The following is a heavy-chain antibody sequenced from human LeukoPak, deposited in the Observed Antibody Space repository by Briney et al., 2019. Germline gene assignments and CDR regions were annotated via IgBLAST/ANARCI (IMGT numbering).Heavy chain of an antibody. V-gene: IGHV1-2*02. Sequence: ASVKVSCKASGYTFTDYYMHWVRQAPGQGLEWIGWISPDSGRTGFAQKFQGRVTMTRDTSISTAYMELSRLGYGDTAVYYCARDTRSSYLQYYFDYWGQGTLVTVSS. CDR1: GYTFTDYY. J-gene: IGHJ4*02. CDR2: ISPDSGRT. CDR3: ARDTRSSYLQYYFDY. D-gene: IGHD5-24*01.